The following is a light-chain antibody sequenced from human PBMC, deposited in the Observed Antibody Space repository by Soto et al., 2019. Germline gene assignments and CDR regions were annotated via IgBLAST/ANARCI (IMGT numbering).Light chain of an antibody. J-gene: IGKJ1*01. V-gene: IGKV1D-12*01. CDR2: AAS. CDR1: QAISTW. Sequence: DIQMTQSPSSVSASLGDRVTITCRASQAISTWLAWYQQKPAKAPKLLIYAASNLETGVPSRFSGSGSGTDFTLTISRLQPEDFATYYCQQANSFPRTFGQVTNVEIK. CDR3: QQANSFPRT.